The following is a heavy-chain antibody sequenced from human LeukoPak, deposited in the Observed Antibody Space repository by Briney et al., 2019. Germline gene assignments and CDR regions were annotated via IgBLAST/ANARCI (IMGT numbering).Heavy chain of an antibody. CDR2: IKQDGSEK. CDR1: GFTFSSYW. J-gene: IGHJ4*02. Sequence: PGGSLRLSCAASGFTFSSYWMSWVRQAPGKGLEWVANIKQDGSEKYYVDSVKGRFTISSDNAKNSLYLQMNSLRAEDTAVYYCARDPRQYYFDYWGQGTLVTVSS. V-gene: IGHV3-7*04. CDR3: ARDPRQYYFDY.